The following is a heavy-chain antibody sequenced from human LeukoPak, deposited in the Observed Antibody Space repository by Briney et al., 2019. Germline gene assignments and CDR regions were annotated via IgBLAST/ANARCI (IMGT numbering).Heavy chain of an antibody. CDR1: GLTFSSSA. CDR2: ISGSGLDT. CDR3: TKDRGPDYTPLGSATHVY. J-gene: IGHJ4*02. Sequence: GGSLRLSCAASGLTFSSSALSWVRQAPGKGPQWVSSISGSGLDTHYADSVKGRFTVSRDNSKNTLYLQMDSLRAEDTAIYYCTKDRGPDYTPLGSATHVYWGQGALVSVSS. D-gene: IGHD4-11*01. V-gene: IGHV3-23*01.